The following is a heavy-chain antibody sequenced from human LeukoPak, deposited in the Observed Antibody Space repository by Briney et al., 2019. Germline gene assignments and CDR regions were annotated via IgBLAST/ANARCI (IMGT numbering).Heavy chain of an antibody. CDR2: INHSGST. CDR1: GGSFSGYY. D-gene: IGHD3-22*01. Sequence: PSETLSLTCAVHGGSFSGYYWSWIRQPPGKGLEWIGEINHSGSTNYNPSLKSRVTISVDTSKNQFSLKLSSVTAADTAVYYCARKSGRNVYYDSSGYLYYFDYWGQGTLVTVSS. CDR3: ARKSGRNVYYDSSGYLYYFDY. J-gene: IGHJ4*02. V-gene: IGHV4-34*01.